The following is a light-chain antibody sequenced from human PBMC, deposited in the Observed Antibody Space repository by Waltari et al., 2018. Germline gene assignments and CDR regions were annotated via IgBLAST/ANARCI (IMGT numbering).Light chain of an antibody. CDR1: SSAVGRYNL. CDR3: CSYAGSSTFEV. V-gene: IGLV2-23*03. J-gene: IGLJ2*01. CDR2: EGS. Sequence: QSALTQPASVSGSPGQSITIPCTGTSSAVGRYNLVSWYQQHPGKAPKLMIYEGSKRPSGVSNRFSGSKSGNTASLRISGLQAEDEADYYCCSYAGSSTFEVFGGGTKLTVL.